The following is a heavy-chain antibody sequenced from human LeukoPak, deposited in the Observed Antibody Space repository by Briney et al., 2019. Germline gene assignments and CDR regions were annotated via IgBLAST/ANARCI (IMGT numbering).Heavy chain of an antibody. V-gene: IGHV4-39*01. CDR3: TLRDV. Sequence: PSETLSLTCTVSGGSISGSTYYWGWIRQPPGKGLGWIGSIYYSGSTYYNPSLKSRVTISVDTSKNQFSLKLSSVTAADTAVYFCTLRDVWGQGSLVTVSS. CDR1: GGSISGSTYY. J-gene: IGHJ4*02. CDR2: IYYSGST.